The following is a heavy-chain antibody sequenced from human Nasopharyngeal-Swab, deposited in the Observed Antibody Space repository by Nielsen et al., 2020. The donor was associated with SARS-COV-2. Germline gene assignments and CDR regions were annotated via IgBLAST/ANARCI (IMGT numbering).Heavy chain of an antibody. V-gene: IGHV3-33*01. D-gene: IGHD1-1*01. CDR1: GFPVSRYG. CDR3: ARDGPNWNLDY. J-gene: IGHJ4*02. Sequence: GESLKISCAASGFPVSRYGFHWVRQAPGKGREWVAVIRPGGDSRIYGDSMTGRFAVSRDNSKNTLCLQVDDLRSEDTAVYYCARDGPNWNLDYWGQGTLVTVSS. CDR2: IRPGGDSR.